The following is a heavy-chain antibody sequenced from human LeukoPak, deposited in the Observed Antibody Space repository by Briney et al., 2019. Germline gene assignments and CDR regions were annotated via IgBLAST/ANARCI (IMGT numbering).Heavy chain of an antibody. Sequence: SETLSLTCAVYGGSFSGYYWSWIRQPPGKGLGWIGEINHSGSTNYNPSLKSRVTISVDTSKNQFSLKLSSVTAADTAVYYCARFTPQGYGWGGYNRFDPWGQGTPVTVSS. CDR3: ARFTPQGYGWGGYNRFDP. V-gene: IGHV4-34*01. J-gene: IGHJ5*02. CDR1: GGSFSGYY. CDR2: INHSGST. D-gene: IGHD3-16*01.